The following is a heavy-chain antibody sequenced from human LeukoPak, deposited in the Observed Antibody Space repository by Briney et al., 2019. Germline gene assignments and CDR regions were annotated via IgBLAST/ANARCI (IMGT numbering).Heavy chain of an antibody. Sequence: GGSLRLSCAASGFSLSTYSMNWVRQAPGKGLEWVSYISSTSSTIYYADSVKGRFTISRDNAKNSLYLQMNSLRAEDTAVYYCARGEHGYSYGNDYWGQGTLVTVSS. D-gene: IGHD5-18*01. J-gene: IGHJ4*02. V-gene: IGHV3-48*01. CDR3: ARGEHGYSYGNDY. CDR1: GFSLSTYS. CDR2: ISSTSSTI.